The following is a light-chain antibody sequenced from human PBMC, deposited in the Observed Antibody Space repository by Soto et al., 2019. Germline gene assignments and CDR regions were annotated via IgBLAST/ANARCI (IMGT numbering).Light chain of an antibody. CDR1: QSVLHSSNNKNY. CDR3: QHYYSTPPT. Sequence: DVVMTQSPDSLAVSLGERATINCKSSQSVLHSSNNKNYLVWYQQKPGQPPKLLINWASTRESGVPDRFSGSGSGTDFTLTISSLQAEDVAVYYCQHYYSTPPTFGGGTKVAIK. J-gene: IGKJ4*01. CDR2: WAS. V-gene: IGKV4-1*01.